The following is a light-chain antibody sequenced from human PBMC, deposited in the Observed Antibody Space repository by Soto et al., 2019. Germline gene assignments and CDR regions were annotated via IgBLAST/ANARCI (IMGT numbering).Light chain of an antibody. CDR1: QSVSNY. Sequence: EIVLTQSQGTLSLSPGERATLSCRASQSVSNYLAWYQQKPGQAPRLLIYGASRRATVIPDRFSGSGSGTDFTLTISRLEPEYFAVYYCQQYGGSPQTFGQGTNVEIK. J-gene: IGKJ1*01. CDR2: GAS. V-gene: IGKV3-20*01. CDR3: QQYGGSPQT.